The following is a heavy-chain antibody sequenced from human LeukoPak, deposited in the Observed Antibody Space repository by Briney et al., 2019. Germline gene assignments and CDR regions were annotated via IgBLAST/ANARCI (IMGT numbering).Heavy chain of an antibody. CDR2: IFYSGIT. CDR3: ARVGYDILTGYWFDY. CDR1: DGSISSSSYY. D-gene: IGHD3-9*01. J-gene: IGHJ5*01. V-gene: IGHV4-39*07. Sequence: PSETLSLTCTVSDGSISSSSYYWGWIRQPPGKGLEWIGSIFYSGITYYNPSLKSRVTISVDTSKNQFSLKLSSVTAADTAVYYCARVGYDILTGYWFDYWGQGTLVTVSS.